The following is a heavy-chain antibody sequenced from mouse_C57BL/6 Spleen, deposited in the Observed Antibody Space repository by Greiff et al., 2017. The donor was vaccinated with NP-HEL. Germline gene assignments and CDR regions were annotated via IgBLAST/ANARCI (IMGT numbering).Heavy chain of an antibody. CDR1: GYSITSGYD. CDR2: ISYSGST. V-gene: IGHV3-1*01. J-gene: IGHJ3*01. D-gene: IGHD1-1*01. CDR3: ARGLLLGWFAY. Sequence: EVQLQQSGPGMVKPSQSLSLTCTVTGYSITSGYDWHWIRHFPGNKLEWMGYISYSGSTNYNPSLKSRISITHDTSKNHFFLKLNSVTTEDTATYYCARGLLLGWFAYWGQGTLVTVSA.